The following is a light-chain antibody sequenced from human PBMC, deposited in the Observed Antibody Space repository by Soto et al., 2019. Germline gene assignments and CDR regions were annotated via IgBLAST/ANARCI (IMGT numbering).Light chain of an antibody. Sequence: AIRMTQSPSAFSASTGDRVTITWRASQGISSYLAWYQQKPGKAPKLLVYAASTLQSGVPSRFSGSGSGTEFTLTISSLQPEDVATYYCLQLNTYPWTFGQGTKVDI. CDR2: AAS. J-gene: IGKJ1*01. V-gene: IGKV1-8*01. CDR3: LQLNTYPWT. CDR1: QGISSY.